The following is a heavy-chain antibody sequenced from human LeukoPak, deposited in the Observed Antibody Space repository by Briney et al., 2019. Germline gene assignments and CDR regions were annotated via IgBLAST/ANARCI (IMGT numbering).Heavy chain of an antibody. CDR3: ASHSSSHPQYYDYYMDV. CDR1: GGPFSGYY. Sequence: PSETLPLPCAVYGGPFSGYYWSWIRHTPGKGLEWIGEINHSGRTNYNPHHKSRVTISVVTAQNQFSLKLSSVTAADTAVYYCASHSSSHPQYYDYYMDVWGKGTTVTVSS. J-gene: IGHJ6*03. D-gene: IGHD6-13*01. CDR2: INHSGRT. V-gene: IGHV4-34*01.